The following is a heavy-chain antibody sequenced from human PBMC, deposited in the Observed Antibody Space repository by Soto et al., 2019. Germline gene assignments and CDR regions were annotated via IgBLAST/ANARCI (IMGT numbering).Heavy chain of an antibody. CDR3: ARGRLCSRTNCYVDIMDI. Sequence: GASVKVSCKASGYTFINYGISWVRQAPGQGLEWMGWTTAYNGNTNYAQKFQDRVTMTTDTSTSTVYMELRSLRSDDTAVYYCARGRLCSRTNCYVDIMDIWGKGTTVTVSS. D-gene: IGHD2-2*01. J-gene: IGHJ6*04. CDR1: GYTFINYG. V-gene: IGHV1-18*01. CDR2: TTAYNGNT.